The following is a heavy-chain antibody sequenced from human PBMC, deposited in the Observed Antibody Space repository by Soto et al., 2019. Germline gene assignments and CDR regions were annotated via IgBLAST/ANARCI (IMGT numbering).Heavy chain of an antibody. CDR3: AKDRSSGWYFWFDP. Sequence: GGSLRLSCAASGFTFSSYGMHWVRQAPGKGLEWVAVISYDGSNKYYADSVKGRFTISRDNSKNTLYLQMNSLRAEDTAVYYCAKDRSSGWYFWFDPWGQGTLVTVSS. CDR1: GFTFSSYG. D-gene: IGHD6-19*01. CDR2: ISYDGSNK. V-gene: IGHV3-30*18. J-gene: IGHJ5*02.